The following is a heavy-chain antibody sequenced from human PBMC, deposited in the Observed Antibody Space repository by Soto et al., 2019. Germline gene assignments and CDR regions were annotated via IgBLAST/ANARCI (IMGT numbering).Heavy chain of an antibody. J-gene: IGHJ6*03. D-gene: IGHD4-17*01. V-gene: IGHV1-69*02. Sequence: QVQLVQSGAEVKKPGSSVKVSCKASGGTFSNYTISWVRQAPGQGLEWMGRIIPFLNIANYAQKFQGRVTITADKSTTTAYMELSSLRSEDTAVYYCARVSEMGTVTEGFYYYMDVWGKGTTVTVSS. CDR1: GGTFSNYT. CDR3: ARVSEMGTVTEGFYYYMDV. CDR2: IIPFLNIA.